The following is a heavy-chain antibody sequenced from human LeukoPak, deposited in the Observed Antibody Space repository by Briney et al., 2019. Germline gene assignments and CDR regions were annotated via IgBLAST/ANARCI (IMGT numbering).Heavy chain of an antibody. V-gene: IGHV3-48*04. CDR2: ISYSGSTK. J-gene: IGHJ5*02. CDR3: ARDHCFPVVWSGFDP. Sequence: GGSLTLSCAASGCTFSSYSLHWVRQAPGKGLEWVGYISYSGSTKYYADSVKGRSTISSENAKNSLCLQMNSLSAEDTAGYYCARDHCFPVVWSGFDPGAQGTLVTVSS. CDR1: GCTFSSYS. D-gene: IGHD2-8*02.